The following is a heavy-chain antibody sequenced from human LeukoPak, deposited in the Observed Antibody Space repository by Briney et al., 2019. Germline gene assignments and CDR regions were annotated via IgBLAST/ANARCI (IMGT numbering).Heavy chain of an antibody. J-gene: IGHJ4*02. Sequence: GGSLRLSCAASGFTVSSTYMSWVRQASGKGLEWVSVIYSGGFTYYADSVKGRFTISRDNSKNTLFLQMNSLRAEDTAVYYCAKTGNPSTGDYWGQGTLVTVSS. D-gene: IGHD1-1*01. CDR2: IYSGGFT. V-gene: IGHV3-53*01. CDR3: AKTGNPSTGDY. CDR1: GFTVSSTY.